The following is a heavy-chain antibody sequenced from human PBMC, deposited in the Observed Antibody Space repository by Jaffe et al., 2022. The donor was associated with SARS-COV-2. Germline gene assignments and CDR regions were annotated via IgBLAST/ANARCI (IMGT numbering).Heavy chain of an antibody. CDR2: IIPIFGTA. D-gene: IGHD2-15*01. CDR3: AREGADICSGGSCYSLSSNYYGMDV. Sequence: QVQLVQSGAEVKKPGSSVKVSCKASGGTFSSYAISWVRQAPGQGLEWMGGIIPIFGTANYAQKFQGRVTITADESTSTAYMELSSLRSEDTAVYYCAREGADICSGGSCYSLSSNYYGMDVWGQGTTVTVSS. J-gene: IGHJ6*02. CDR1: GGTFSSYA. V-gene: IGHV1-69*01.